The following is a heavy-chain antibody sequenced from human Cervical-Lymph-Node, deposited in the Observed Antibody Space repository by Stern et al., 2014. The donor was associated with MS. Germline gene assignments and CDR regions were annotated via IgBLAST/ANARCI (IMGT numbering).Heavy chain of an antibody. Sequence: QVQLVQSGGDVVQPGRSLRLSCAASRFSISDYAMHWVRQAPGKGLEWVATISYDGSSKRYADSVKGRFTISRDNLKNPVHVQMNSLRAEDTAVYYCTREDCSGGSCRGMDVWGQGTTVTVSS. CDR3: TREDCSGGSCRGMDV. CDR2: ISYDGSSK. D-gene: IGHD2-15*01. CDR1: RFSISDYA. V-gene: IGHV3-30-3*01. J-gene: IGHJ6*02.